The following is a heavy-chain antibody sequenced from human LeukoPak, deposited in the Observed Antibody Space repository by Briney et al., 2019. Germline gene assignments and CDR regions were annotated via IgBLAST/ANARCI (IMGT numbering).Heavy chain of an antibody. CDR1: GGTFSSYT. CDR2: IIPILGIA. V-gene: IGHV1-69*02. CDR3: ATPHYDFWSGYPHQYYYYGMDV. J-gene: IGHJ6*02. Sequence: SVKVSCKASGGTFSSYTMSWVRQAPGQGLEWMGTIIPILGIANYAQKFQGRVTITADKSTSTAYMELSSLRSEDTAVYYCATPHYDFWSGYPHQYYYYGMDVWGQGTTVTVSS. D-gene: IGHD3-3*01.